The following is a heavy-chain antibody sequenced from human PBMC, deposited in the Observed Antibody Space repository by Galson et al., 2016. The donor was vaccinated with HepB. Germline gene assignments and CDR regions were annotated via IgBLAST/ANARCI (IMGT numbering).Heavy chain of an antibody. V-gene: IGHV4-31*03. CDR3: ARGGGHCSGNRCSPFDY. Sequence: TLSLTCTVSGAYISSGGYFWSWIRQYPGQGLEWIVYSYYTGRTYYNPSLNSRLTTSENASKNQFSLRLTSVTAADTAEYFCARGGGHCSGNRCSPFDYWGPGILVTVSS. D-gene: IGHD2-15*01. CDR2: SYYTGRT. J-gene: IGHJ4*02. CDR1: GAYISSGGYF.